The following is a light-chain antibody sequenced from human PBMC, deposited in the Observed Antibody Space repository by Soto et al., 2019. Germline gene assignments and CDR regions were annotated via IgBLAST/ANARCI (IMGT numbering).Light chain of an antibody. CDR1: QSISSY. V-gene: IGKV1-39*01. CDR2: AAS. CDR3: QQSYSTPST. Sequence: DFLMTQSPSSLSASVGDRVTITCRASQSISSYLNWYQQKPGKAPKLLIYAASSLQSGVPSRFSGSGSGTDFTLTISSLQPEDFATYYCQQSYSTPSTFGQGTKVEIK. J-gene: IGKJ1*01.